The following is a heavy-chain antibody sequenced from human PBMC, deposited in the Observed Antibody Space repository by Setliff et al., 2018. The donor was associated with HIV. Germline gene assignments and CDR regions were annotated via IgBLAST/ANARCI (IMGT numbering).Heavy chain of an antibody. J-gene: IGHJ5*02. D-gene: IGHD3-3*01. CDR1: GGSISSYY. CDR2: MYYSGST. Sequence: PSETLSLTCSVSGGSISSYYWSWIRQPPGKGLEWIGYMYYSGSTNYNPSLKSRVTISVDTSKNQFSLKLSSVTAADTAVYYCVRDGITIFGTRGGWFDPWGQGTLVTVSS. V-gene: IGHV4-59*01. CDR3: VRDGITIFGTRGGWFDP.